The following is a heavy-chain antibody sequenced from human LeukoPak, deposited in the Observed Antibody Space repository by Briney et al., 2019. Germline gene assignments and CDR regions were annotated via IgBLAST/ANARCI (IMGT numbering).Heavy chain of an antibody. J-gene: IGHJ4*02. Sequence: ASVKVSCKVSGYTLTELSMHWVRQAPGKGLEWMGWINPNSGGTNYAQKFQGRVTMTRDTSISTAYMELSRLRSDDTAVYYCAAGTSFDYWGQGTLVTVSS. V-gene: IGHV1-2*02. CDR1: GYTLTELS. D-gene: IGHD1-1*01. CDR2: INPNSGGT. CDR3: AAGTSFDY.